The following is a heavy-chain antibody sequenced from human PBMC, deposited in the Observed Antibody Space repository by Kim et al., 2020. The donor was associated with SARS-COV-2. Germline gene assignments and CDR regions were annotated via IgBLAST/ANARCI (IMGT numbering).Heavy chain of an antibody. D-gene: IGHD6-19*01. V-gene: IGHV4-39*01. CDR3: ERQRKQWLVQDAFDI. CDR1: GGSISSSSYY. Sequence: SETLSLTCTVSGGSISSSSYYWGWIRQPPGKGLEWIGSIYYSGSTYYNPSLKSRVTISVDTSKNQFSLKLSSVTAADTAVYYCERQRKQWLVQDAFDIWGQGTMVTVSS. J-gene: IGHJ3*02. CDR2: IYYSGST.